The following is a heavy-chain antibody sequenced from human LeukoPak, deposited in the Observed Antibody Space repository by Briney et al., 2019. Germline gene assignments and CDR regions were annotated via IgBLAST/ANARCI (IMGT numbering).Heavy chain of an antibody. D-gene: IGHD3-22*01. Sequence: GASVKVSCKASGGTFSSYAISWVRQAPGQGLEWMGGIIPIFGTANYAQKFQGRVTITADESTSTAYMELSSLRSEDTAVYYCAVSSRYYDSSGYAVGAFDIWGQGTMVTVSS. V-gene: IGHV1-69*01. CDR2: IIPIFGTA. J-gene: IGHJ3*02. CDR3: AVSSRYYDSSGYAVGAFDI. CDR1: GGTFSSYA.